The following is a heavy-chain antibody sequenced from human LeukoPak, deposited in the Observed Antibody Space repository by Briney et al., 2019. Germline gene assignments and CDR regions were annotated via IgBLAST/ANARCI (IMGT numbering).Heavy chain of an antibody. V-gene: IGHV4-4*02. CDR3: ARDPETYYYDSSGGDY. Sequence: SETLSLTCAVSDGSISSSNWWSWVRQPPGKGLEWIGEIYHSGSTNYNPSLKSRVTISVDKSKNQFSLKLSSVTAADTAVYYCARDPETYYYDSSGGDYWGQGTLVTVSS. CDR2: IYHSGST. D-gene: IGHD3-22*01. J-gene: IGHJ4*02. CDR1: DGSISSSNW.